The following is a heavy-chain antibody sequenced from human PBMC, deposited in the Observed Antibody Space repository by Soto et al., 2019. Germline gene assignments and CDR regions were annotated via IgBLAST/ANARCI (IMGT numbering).Heavy chain of an antibody. V-gene: IGHV3-30-3*01. CDR2: ISYDGSNK. J-gene: IGHJ2*01. Sequence: QVQLVESGGGVVQPGRSLRLSCAASGFTFNSYAMHWVRQAPGKGLEWVAIISYDGSNKYYADSVKGRFTISTDNSKNTLYLQMNSLRAEDTAVYYCARDPLWGTAMVLWYFDLWGRGTLVTVSS. CDR3: ARDPLWGTAMVLWYFDL. D-gene: IGHD5-18*01. CDR1: GFTFNSYA.